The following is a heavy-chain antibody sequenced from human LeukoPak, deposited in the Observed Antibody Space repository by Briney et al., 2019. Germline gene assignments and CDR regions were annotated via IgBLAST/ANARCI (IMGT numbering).Heavy chain of an antibody. J-gene: IGHJ4*02. V-gene: IGHV4-34*01. CDR1: GGRFSCYY. D-gene: IGHD2-2*01. CDR2: INHSGST. Sequence: SETLSLTCGVYGGRFSCYYWGSIRQPPGKGLEWIGEINHSGSTNYNPSLKSRVTISIDTSKNQFSLKLSSVTPADTAVYYCARVPRTTRLDYWGQGTLVTVSS. CDR3: ARVPRTTRLDY.